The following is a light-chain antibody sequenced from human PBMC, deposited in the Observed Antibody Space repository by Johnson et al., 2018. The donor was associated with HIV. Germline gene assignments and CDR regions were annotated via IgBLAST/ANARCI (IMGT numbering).Light chain of an antibody. CDR2: DNN. CDR1: SSNIGRNY. V-gene: IGLV1-51*01. Sequence: QSILTQPPSVSAAPGHQVTISCSGGSSNIGRNYVSWYQQLPGTAPKLLIFDNNKRPSGIPDRFSASKSGTSATLGITGLQTGDEADYYCGTWDSSLSAYVVVTGTKVTVL. J-gene: IGLJ1*01. CDR3: GTWDSSLSAYV.